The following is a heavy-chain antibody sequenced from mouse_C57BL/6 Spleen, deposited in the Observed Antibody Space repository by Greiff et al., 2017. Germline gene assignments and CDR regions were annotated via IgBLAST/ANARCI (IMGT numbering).Heavy chain of an antibody. CDR3: ARGELGYAMDY. V-gene: IGHV2-2*01. Sequence: KSLEWLGVIWSGGSTDYNAAFISRLSISKDNSKSQVFFKMNSLQADDTAIYYCARGELGYAMDYWGQGTSVTVSS. CDR2: IWSGGST. D-gene: IGHD4-1*01. J-gene: IGHJ4*01.